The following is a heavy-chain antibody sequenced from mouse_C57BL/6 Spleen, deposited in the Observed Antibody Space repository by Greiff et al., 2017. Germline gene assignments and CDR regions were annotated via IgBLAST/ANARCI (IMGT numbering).Heavy chain of an antibody. CDR2: ISSGGSYT. V-gene: IGHV5-6*01. J-gene: IGHJ4*01. Sequence: EVMLVESGGDLVKPGGSLKLSCAASGFTFSSYGMSWVRQTPDKRLEWVATISSGGSYTYYPDSVKGRFTISRDNAKNTLYLQMSSLKSEDTAMYYCARITTVVADYYAMDYWGQGTSVTVSS. D-gene: IGHD1-1*01. CDR3: ARITTVVADYYAMDY. CDR1: GFTFSSYG.